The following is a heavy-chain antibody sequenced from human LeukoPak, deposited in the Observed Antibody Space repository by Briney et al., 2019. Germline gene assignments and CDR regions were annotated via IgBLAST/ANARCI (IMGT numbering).Heavy chain of an antibody. D-gene: IGHD3-10*01. Sequence: PGRSLRLSCAASGFTFSSYGMHWVRQAPGKGLEWVAVMSYDGSNKYYADSVKGRFTISRDNSKNTLYLQMNSLRAEDTAVYYCAKDSAGEYYGSGGKGFDYWGQGTLVTVSS. J-gene: IGHJ4*02. V-gene: IGHV3-30*18. CDR1: GFTFSSYG. CDR3: AKDSAGEYYGSGGKGFDY. CDR2: MSYDGSNK.